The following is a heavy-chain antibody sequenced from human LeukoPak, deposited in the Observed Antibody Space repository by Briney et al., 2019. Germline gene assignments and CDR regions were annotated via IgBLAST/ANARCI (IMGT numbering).Heavy chain of an antibody. CDR1: GYTFIGYY. V-gene: IGHV1-2*02. CDR2: INPNSGGT. D-gene: IGHD3-10*01. CDR3: VRDRYYASGSFYQMDV. J-gene: IGHJ6*02. Sequence: ASVKVSCKASGYTFIGYYTHWVRQAPGQGLEWMGWINPNSGGTDYEQKFQGRVTMTRDTSISTAYMELSRLRSDDTAVYYCVRDRYYASGSFYQMDVWGQGTTVTVSS.